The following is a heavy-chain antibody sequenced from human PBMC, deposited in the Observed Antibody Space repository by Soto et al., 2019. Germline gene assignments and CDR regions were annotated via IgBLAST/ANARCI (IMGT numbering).Heavy chain of an antibody. CDR2: IYYSGST. CDR3: ARAPRGNYGYPSYFDY. D-gene: IGHD3-10*01. J-gene: IGHJ4*02. Sequence: SETLSLTCTVSGGSISSGGYYWSWIRQHPGKGLEWIGYIYYSGSTCYNPSLKSRVTISVDTSKNQFSLKLSSVTAADTAVYYCARAPRGNYGYPSYFDYWGQGTLVTVS. V-gene: IGHV4-31*03. CDR1: GGSISSGGYY.